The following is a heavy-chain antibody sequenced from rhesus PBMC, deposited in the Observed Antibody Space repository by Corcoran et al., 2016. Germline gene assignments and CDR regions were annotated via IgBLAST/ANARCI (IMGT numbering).Heavy chain of an antibody. J-gene: IGHJ5-1*01. CDR1: GGSISRNY. Sequence: QLQLQESGPGLVKPSETLSLTCAVSGGSISRNYWSWIRQPPGKGLEWIGRIAGSGGGTDYNPSLKIRVTIATATSKNQFPLKLSSGTAADTAGYYCARIHSSGWYRFDVWGAGVLVTVSS. V-gene: IGHV4-173*01. CDR2: IAGSGGGT. D-gene: IGHD6-31*01. CDR3: ARIHSSGWYRFDV.